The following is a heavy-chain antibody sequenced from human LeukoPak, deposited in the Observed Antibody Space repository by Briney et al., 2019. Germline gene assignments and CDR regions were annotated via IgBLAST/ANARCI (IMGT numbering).Heavy chain of an antibody. D-gene: IGHD2-21*02. Sequence: GGSLRLSCAASGFSLADCAMHWVRQVPGKGLEWVSLISGDGYDTYYAASVKGRFTISRDNAKNSLYLQMNSLRAEDTAAYYCSRDDQYCSWNWGQGILVTVSS. V-gene: IGHV3-43*02. CDR1: GFSLADCA. CDR3: SRDDQYCSWN. CDR2: ISGDGYDT. J-gene: IGHJ4*02.